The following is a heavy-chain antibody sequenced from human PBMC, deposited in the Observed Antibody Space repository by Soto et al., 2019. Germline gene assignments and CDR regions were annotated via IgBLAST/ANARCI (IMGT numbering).Heavy chain of an antibody. D-gene: IGHD3-3*01. Sequence: GGSLRLSCAASGFTFSSYSMNWVRQAPGKGLEWVSSISSSSSYIYYADSVKGRFTISRDNAKNSLYLQMNSLRAEHTAVYNCASVASIPYDLGDYYYMDVWGKGTTVTVSS. J-gene: IGHJ6*03. CDR1: GFTFSSYS. V-gene: IGHV3-21*01. CDR2: ISSSSSYI. CDR3: ASVASIPYDLGDYYYMDV.